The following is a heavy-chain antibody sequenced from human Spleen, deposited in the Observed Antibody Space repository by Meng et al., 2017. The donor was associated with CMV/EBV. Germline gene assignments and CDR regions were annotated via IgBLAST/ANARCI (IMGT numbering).Heavy chain of an antibody. D-gene: IGHD3-10*01. CDR2: ITGRGDST. V-gene: IGHV3-23*01. CDR3: AKRGIGGLGSLDH. Sequence: GGSLRLSCAASGFGFSNFVMSWVRQAPGKGLEWISAITGRGDSTYYEASVRGRFIISRDNSKNMMFLQMNSLRTEDTAVYYCAKRGIGGLGSLDHWGQGSLVTVSS. J-gene: IGHJ4*02. CDR1: GFGFSNFV.